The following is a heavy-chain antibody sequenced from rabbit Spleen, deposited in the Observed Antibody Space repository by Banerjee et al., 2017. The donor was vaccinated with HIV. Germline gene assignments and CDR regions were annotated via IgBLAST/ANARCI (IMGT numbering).Heavy chain of an antibody. CDR3: AREIRYTFGDGGYIYAANL. J-gene: IGHJ4*01. CDR1: GFDFSSYYM. Sequence: EQLKESGGGLVQPGGSLKLSCKGSGFDFSSYYMSWVRQAPGKGLEWIGCIYTGSSGRYYYASWAKGRATISKASSTTVTLQMTSLTVADTATYFCAREIRYTFGDGGYIYAANLWGQGTLVTVS. V-gene: IGHV1S45*01. D-gene: IGHD6-1*01. CDR2: IYTGSSGRY.